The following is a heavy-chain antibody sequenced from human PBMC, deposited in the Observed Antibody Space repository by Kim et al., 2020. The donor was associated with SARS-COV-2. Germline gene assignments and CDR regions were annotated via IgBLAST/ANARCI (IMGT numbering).Heavy chain of an antibody. V-gene: IGHV4-34*01. CDR3: ARGYPRYCSGGSCHDP. J-gene: IGHJ5*02. CDR2: INHSGST. D-gene: IGHD2-15*01. CDR1: GGSFSGYY. Sequence: SETLSLTCAVYGGSFSGYYWSWIRQPPGKGLEWIGEINHSGSTNYNPSLKSRVTISVDTSKNQFSLKLSSVTAADTAVYYCARGYPRYCSGGSCHDPWGQGTLVTVSS.